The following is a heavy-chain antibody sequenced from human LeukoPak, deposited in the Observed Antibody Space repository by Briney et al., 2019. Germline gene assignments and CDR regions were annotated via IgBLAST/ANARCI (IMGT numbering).Heavy chain of an antibody. CDR3: ARVVERVGATESYYYYMDV. D-gene: IGHD1-26*01. J-gene: IGHJ6*03. Sequence: GASVKVSCKASGGTFSSYAISWVRQAPGQGLEWMGGIIPIFGTANYAQKFQGRVTITADESTSTAYMELSSLRSEDTAVYYCARVVERVGATESYYYYMDVWGKGTTVTISS. CDR2: IIPIFGTA. CDR1: GGTFSSYA. V-gene: IGHV1-69*13.